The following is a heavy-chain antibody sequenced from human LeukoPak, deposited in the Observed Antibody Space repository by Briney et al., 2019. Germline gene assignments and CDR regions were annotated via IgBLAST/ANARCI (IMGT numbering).Heavy chain of an antibody. CDR2: ISSSGTDI. CDR3: VRYCSSTSCYIGSGEYFQH. J-gene: IGHJ1*01. Sequence: GGSLRLSCAASGFTFSDYYMSWIRQAPGKGREWVSFISSSGTDIFYADSMKGRFTISRDNAKNSLYLQMNSLRAEDTAVYYCVRYCSSTSCYIGSGEYFQHWGQGTLVAVSS. CDR1: GFTFSDYY. V-gene: IGHV3-11*01. D-gene: IGHD2-2*02.